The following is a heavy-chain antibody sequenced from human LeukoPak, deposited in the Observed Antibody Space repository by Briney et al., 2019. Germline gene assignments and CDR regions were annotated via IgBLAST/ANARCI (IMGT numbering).Heavy chain of an antibody. CDR1: SGSISSSTW. D-gene: IGHD2-15*01. J-gene: IGHJ4*02. CDR2: INHSGST. CDR3: ARGGSGGRKPIDY. V-gene: IGHV4-4*02. Sequence: SGTLSLTCAVSSGSISSSTWWSWVRQPPGKGLEWIGEINHSGSTHYTPSLKSRVTISVDTSDNKFSLKMISVTAADTAVYYCARGGSGGRKPIDYWGQGTLVTVSS.